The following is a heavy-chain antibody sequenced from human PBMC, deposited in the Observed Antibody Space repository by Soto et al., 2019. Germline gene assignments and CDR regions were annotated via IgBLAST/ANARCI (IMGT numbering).Heavy chain of an antibody. V-gene: IGHV4-59*01. J-gene: IGHJ5*02. CDR2: IYYSGST. CDR3: VRSAFWCGYYRVGPNCFDP. Sequence: SETLSLTCTVSGGSISSYYWSWIRQPPGKGLEWIGYIYYSGSTNYNPSLKSRVTISVDTSKNQFSLKLSSVTAADTAVHYCVRSAFWCGYYRVGPNCFDPWGQGTLVTVSS. CDR1: GGSISSYY. D-gene: IGHD3-3*01.